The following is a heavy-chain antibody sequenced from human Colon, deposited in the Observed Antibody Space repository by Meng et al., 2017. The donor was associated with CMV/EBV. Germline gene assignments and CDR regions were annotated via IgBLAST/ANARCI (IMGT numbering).Heavy chain of an antibody. D-gene: IGHD4-23*01. J-gene: IGHJ6*02. CDR3: AREEAVTHYYYGMDV. V-gene: IGHV1-18*01. CDR1: GGTFSSYT. Sequence: ASVKVSCKASGGTFSSYTISWVRQAPGQGLEWMGWISAYNGNTNYAQKLQGRVTMTTDTSTSTAYMELRSLRSDDTAVYYCAREEAVTHYYYGMDVWGQGTTVTVSS. CDR2: ISAYNGNT.